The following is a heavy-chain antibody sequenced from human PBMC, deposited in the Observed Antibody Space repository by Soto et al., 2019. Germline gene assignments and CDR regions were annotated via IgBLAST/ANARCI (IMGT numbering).Heavy chain of an antibody. V-gene: IGHV4-61*01. Sequence: SETLSLTCSVSGGSVRSGNHFWNWIRQPPGRGLEWLGYMYYTGVTNYNPSLKSRVSMSVDTSKNQFSLKLTSLTAADTAVYYCARGGEPLGYYGLDVRGQGTTVTVSS. J-gene: IGHJ6*02. CDR3: ARGGEPLGYYGLDV. D-gene: IGHD3-10*01. CDR2: MYYTGVT. CDR1: GGSVRSGNHF.